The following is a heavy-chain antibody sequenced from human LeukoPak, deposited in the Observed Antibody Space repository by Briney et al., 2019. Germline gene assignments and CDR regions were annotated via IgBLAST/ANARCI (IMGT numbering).Heavy chain of an antibody. Sequence: GGSRRLSCAVSGFTFSGYAMSWVRQAPGKGLEWVSGTSDRGDYTYYADSVKGRFTISRDNSKNTLYLQMNSLRAEDTALYFCAKKAQYNGNHPLDYWGQGTLVTVSS. CDR1: GFTFSGYA. CDR3: AKKAQYNGNHPLDY. CDR2: TSDRGDYT. J-gene: IGHJ4*02. V-gene: IGHV3-23*01. D-gene: IGHD1-14*01.